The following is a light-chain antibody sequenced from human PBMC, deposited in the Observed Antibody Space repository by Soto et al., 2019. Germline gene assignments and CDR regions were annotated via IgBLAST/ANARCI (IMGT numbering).Light chain of an antibody. V-gene: IGKV1-39*01. CDR2: AAS. CDR1: QGISSF. J-gene: IGKJ4*01. CDR3: QQSYSTPLT. Sequence: DIQMTQSPSSLSASVGDRVTITCRASQGISSFLNWYQQKPGKAPKLLIYAASSLQSGVPSRFSGSGSGTDFTLTISSLKPEDFATYYCQQSYSTPLTFGGGTKVEIK.